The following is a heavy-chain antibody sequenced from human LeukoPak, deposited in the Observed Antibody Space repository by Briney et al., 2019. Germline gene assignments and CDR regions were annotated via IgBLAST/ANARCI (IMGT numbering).Heavy chain of an antibody. CDR1: GFTFSSYW. D-gene: IGHD3-22*01. CDR3: ARGAGSSGYWAGMVHNAFDI. V-gene: IGHV3-7*01. CDR2: IKQDGSEK. Sequence: GGSLRLSCAASGFTFSSYWMSWVRQAPGKGLEWVANIKQDGSEKYYVDSVKGRFTISRDNAKNSLYLQMNSLRAEDTAVYYCARGAGSSGYWAGMVHNAFDIWGQGTMVTVSS. J-gene: IGHJ3*02.